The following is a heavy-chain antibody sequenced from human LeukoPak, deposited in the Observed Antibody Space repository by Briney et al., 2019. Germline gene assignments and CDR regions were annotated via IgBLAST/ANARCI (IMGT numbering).Heavy chain of an antibody. D-gene: IGHD4-23*01. J-gene: IGHJ2*01. CDR1: GFLLTAYA. Sequence: GGSLRLSCGASGFLLTAYAMSWVRQAPGKGLEWVSTISANGGTTYYADSVKGRFTISRDNSKKTIYLQMSSLRVEDTAVYYCAKRQGSTVEGNWYVDYWGRGSLATVSS. CDR2: ISANGGTT. CDR3: AKRQGSTVEGNWYVDY. V-gene: IGHV3-23*01.